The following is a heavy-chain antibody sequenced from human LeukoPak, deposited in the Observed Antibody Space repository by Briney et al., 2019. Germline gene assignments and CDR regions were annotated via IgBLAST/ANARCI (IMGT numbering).Heavy chain of an antibody. Sequence: GGSLRLSCAASGFTFSSYWMSWVRQAPGKGLEWLANIKQDGSEKYYVDSVKGRFTISRDNAKNSPYLQMNSLRADDTAVYYCARAGGTYYGIAFDIWGQGTMVTVSS. V-gene: IGHV3-7*01. CDR3: ARAGGTYYGIAFDI. CDR2: IKQDGSEK. CDR1: GFTFSSYW. J-gene: IGHJ3*02. D-gene: IGHD1-26*01.